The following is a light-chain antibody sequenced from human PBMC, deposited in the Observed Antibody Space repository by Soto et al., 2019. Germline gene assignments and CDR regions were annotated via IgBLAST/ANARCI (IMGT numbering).Light chain of an antibody. CDR1: QTISSC. Sequence: IQMTQSPSTLSGSVGDRVTITCRASQTISSCLAWYQQKPGKAPKLLIYKASTLKSGVPSRFSGSGSGTEFTLTISSLQPDDFATYYCQHYNSYSEACGQGTKVE. CDR2: KAS. J-gene: IGKJ1*01. V-gene: IGKV1-5*03. CDR3: QHYNSYSEA.